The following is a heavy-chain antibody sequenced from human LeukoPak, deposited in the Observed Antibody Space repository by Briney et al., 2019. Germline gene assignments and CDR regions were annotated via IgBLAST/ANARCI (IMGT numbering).Heavy chain of an antibody. CDR1: GFTFSSYG. J-gene: IGHJ6*03. CDR2: ISYDGSNK. Sequence: GGSLRLSCAASGFTFSSYGMHWVRQAPGKGLEWVAVISYDGSNKYYADSVKGRFTISRDNSKNTLYLQMNSLKGDDTAVYYCAKDSAFYYIDVWGKGTTVIISS. V-gene: IGHV3-30*18. CDR3: AKDSAFYYIDV. D-gene: IGHD3-10*01.